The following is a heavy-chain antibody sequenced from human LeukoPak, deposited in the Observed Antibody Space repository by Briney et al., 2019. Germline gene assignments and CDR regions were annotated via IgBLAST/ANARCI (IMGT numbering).Heavy chain of an antibody. D-gene: IGHD6-19*01. J-gene: IGHJ4*02. V-gene: IGHV3-9*01. CDR2: ISWNSGSI. CDR3: ARGTPTDSSGCCNFDY. CDR1: GFTFDDYA. Sequence: GGSLRLSCAASGFTFDDYAMHWVRQAPGKGLEWVSGISWNSGSIGYADSVKGRFTISRDNAKNSLYLQMNSLRAEDTAVYYCARGTPTDSSGCCNFDYWGQGTLVTVSS.